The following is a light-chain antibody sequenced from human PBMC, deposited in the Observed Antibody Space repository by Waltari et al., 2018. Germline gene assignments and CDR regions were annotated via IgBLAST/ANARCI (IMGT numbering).Light chain of an antibody. Sequence: SYELTQPPSVSVSPGQTAGITCPGDALPKQYAYWYQQKPGQAPVLVIYKDSERPSGIPERFSGSSSGTTVTLTIRGVQAEDEAVYYCQSADREDTYVVFGGGTKLTVL. V-gene: IGLV3-25*03. CDR2: KDS. CDR3: QSADREDTYVV. J-gene: IGLJ2*01. CDR1: ALPKQY.